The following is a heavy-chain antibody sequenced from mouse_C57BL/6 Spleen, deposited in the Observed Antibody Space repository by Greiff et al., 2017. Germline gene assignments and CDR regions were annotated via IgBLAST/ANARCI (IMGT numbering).Heavy chain of an antibody. CDR2: IHPNSGST. CDR1: GYTFTSYW. J-gene: IGHJ4*01. CDR3: ARGDYYAMDY. V-gene: IGHV1-64*01. Sequence: QVQLKQPGAELVKPGASVKLSCKASGYTFTSYWMPWVKQRPGQGLEWIGMIHPNSGSTNYNEKFKSKATLTVDKSSSTAYMQLSSLTSEDSAVYYCARGDYYAMDYWGQGTSVTVSS.